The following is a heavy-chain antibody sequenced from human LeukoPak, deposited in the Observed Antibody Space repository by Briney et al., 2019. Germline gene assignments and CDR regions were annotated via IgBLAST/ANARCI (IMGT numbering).Heavy chain of an antibody. CDR1: GFTFSSYW. CDR2: IKQGGSEK. V-gene: IGHV3-7*01. Sequence: GGSLRLSCAASGFTFSSYWMSWVRQAPGKGLEWVANIKQGGSEKYYVDSVKGRFTISRDNAKNSLYLQMTSLRAEDAAVYYCARHLSGVTGYTYGRGIDYWGQGTLVTVSS. J-gene: IGHJ4*02. CDR3: ARHLSGVTGYTYGRGIDY. D-gene: IGHD5-18*01.